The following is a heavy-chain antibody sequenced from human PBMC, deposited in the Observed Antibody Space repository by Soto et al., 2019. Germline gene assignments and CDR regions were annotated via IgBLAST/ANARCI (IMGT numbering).Heavy chain of an antibody. V-gene: IGHV1-3*01. CDR3: ARDSPSSTGYNVDWFDS. J-gene: IGHJ5*01. CDR1: GYTFTDYA. Sequence: QVQLVQSGAEVKKPGASVRVSCKASGYTFTDYAMHWVRQAPGQRLEWMGWINPGNGNTDYSQKFQGRVTITRDRPASTAYMELSSIISEDTAVYYWARDSPSSTGYNVDWFDSWGQGTLVTVSS. D-gene: IGHD1-20*01. CDR2: INPGNGNT.